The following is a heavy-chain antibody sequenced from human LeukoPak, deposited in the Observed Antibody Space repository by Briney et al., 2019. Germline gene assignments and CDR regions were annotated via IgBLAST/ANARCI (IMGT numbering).Heavy chain of an antibody. Sequence: SETLSLTCTVSGGSISSYYWGWIRQPPGKGLEWIGSIYYSGSTYYNPSLKSRVTISVDTSKNQFSLKLSSVTAADTAVYYCARHNIPVAGILSWGQGTLVTVSS. CDR3: ARHNIPVAGILS. V-gene: IGHV4-39*01. CDR1: GGSISSYY. CDR2: IYYSGST. J-gene: IGHJ4*02. D-gene: IGHD6-19*01.